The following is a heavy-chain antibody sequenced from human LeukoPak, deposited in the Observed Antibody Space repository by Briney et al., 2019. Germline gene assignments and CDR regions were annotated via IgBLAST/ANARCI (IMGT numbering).Heavy chain of an antibody. CDR2: IFDDGTT. D-gene: IGHD2-8*01. CDR3: ARDPNDVYAFLDY. Sequence: GGSLRLSCAASEFIVTNYHMNWLRPAPGKGLEWVSNIFDDGTTYYADSVKGRFTISRDISKNTAYLQMNSLRVEDTAVYYCARDPNDVYAFLDYWGQGTVVTVSS. CDR1: EFIVTNYH. V-gene: IGHV3-66*02. J-gene: IGHJ4*02.